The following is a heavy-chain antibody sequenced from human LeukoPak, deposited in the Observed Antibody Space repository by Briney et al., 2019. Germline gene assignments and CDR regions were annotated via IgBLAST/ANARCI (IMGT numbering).Heavy chain of an antibody. D-gene: IGHD3-16*01. Sequence: ASVKVSCKASGYTFTGYYMHWVRQAPGQGLEWMGWINPNSGGTNYAQKFQGRVTMTRDTSISTAYMEPSRLRSDDTAVYCCTCYGYYFDYWGQGTLVTVSS. CDR2: INPNSGGT. CDR1: GYTFTGYY. J-gene: IGHJ4*02. V-gene: IGHV1-2*02. CDR3: TCYGYYFDY.